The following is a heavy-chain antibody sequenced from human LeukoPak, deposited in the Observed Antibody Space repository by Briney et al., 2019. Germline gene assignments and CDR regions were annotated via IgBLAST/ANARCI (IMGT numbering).Heavy chain of an antibody. CDR1: GFTFSSYW. CDR3: ARDERLLSFLK. J-gene: IGHJ4*02. D-gene: IGHD3-3*01. CDR2: INSDGSST. Sequence: GGSLRLSCAASGFTFSSYWMSWVRQAPGKGLVWVSRINSDGSSTSYADSVKGRFTISRDNAKNTLYLQMNSLRAEDTAIYYCARDERLLSFLKWGQGTLVTVSS. V-gene: IGHV3-74*01.